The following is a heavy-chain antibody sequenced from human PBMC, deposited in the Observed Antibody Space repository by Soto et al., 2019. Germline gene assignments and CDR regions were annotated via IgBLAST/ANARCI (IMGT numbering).Heavy chain of an antibody. V-gene: IGHV4-59*01. CDR2: IYYSGST. D-gene: IGHD1-26*01. Sequence: QVQLQESGPGLVKPSETLSLTCTVSGGSITSYYWSWIRQPPGKGLEWIGYIYYSGSTNYNPSLKSRVTISVDTSKNQFSLKLSSVTAADTAVYYCARDVIDVGFWYFDLWGRGTLVTVSS. CDR3: ARDVIDVGFWYFDL. CDR1: GGSITSYY. J-gene: IGHJ2*01.